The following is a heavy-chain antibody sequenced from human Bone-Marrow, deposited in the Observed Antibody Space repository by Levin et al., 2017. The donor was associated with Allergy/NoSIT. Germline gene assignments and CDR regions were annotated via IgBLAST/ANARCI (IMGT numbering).Heavy chain of an antibody. D-gene: IGHD5-12*01. CDR1: GFTFGDYA. CDR2: IRGKAFGGTR. J-gene: IGHJ6*02. Sequence: GESLKISCTTSGFTFGDYAIIWFRQAPGKGLEWVSFIRGKAFGGTREYAASVKDRFSISRDESKSAAYLQMNSLKTEDTAVYFCSRSCGGLATTSCDYYGMDVWGQGTTVTVSS. V-gene: IGHV3-49*03. CDR3: SRSCGGLATTSCDYYGMDV.